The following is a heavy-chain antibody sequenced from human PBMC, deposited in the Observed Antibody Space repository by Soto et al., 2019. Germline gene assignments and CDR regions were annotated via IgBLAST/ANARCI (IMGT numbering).Heavy chain of an antibody. CDR3: AAGGGLPRYY. CDR2: IYHSGST. CDR1: GGSISSGGYS. V-gene: IGHV4-30-2*01. Sequence: QLQLQESGSGLVKPSQTLSLTCAVSGGSISSGGYSWSWIRQPPGKGLEWIGYIYHSGSTYYNPSLKSRVTISVDRSKHQFPLKLSSVAAADTAVYYCAAGGGLPRYYWGQGTLVTVSS. D-gene: IGHD5-12*01. J-gene: IGHJ4*02.